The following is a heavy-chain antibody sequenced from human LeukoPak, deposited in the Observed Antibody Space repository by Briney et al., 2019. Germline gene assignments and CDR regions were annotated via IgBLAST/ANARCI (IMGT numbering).Heavy chain of an antibody. J-gene: IGHJ4*02. CDR3: ARNFNGFHLQY. D-gene: IGHD2-8*01. V-gene: IGHV1-2*02. CDR2: LNPNSGDT. CDR1: GYTFTGFY. Sequence: ASVKVSCKASGYTFTGFYIHWVRQAHGQGLEWMGWLNPNSGDTNSAQKFQGRVTMTSDTSISTSYMELSGLRSDDTAVYYCARNFNGFHLQYWGQGTLVTVSS.